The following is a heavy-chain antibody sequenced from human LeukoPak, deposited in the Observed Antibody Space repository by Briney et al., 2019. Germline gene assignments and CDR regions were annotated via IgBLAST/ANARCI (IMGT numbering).Heavy chain of an antibody. CDR1: GFTFSSYA. CDR3: AKSPSGSGSYYNIFDY. D-gene: IGHD3-10*01. J-gene: IGHJ4*02. Sequence: GGSLRLSCAASGFTFSSYAMSWVRQAPGKGVDWVSAISGSGGSTYYADSVKGRFTISRDNSKNTLYLQMNSLRAEDTAVYYCAKSPSGSGSYYNIFDYWGQGTLVTVSS. CDR2: ISGSGGST. V-gene: IGHV3-23*01.